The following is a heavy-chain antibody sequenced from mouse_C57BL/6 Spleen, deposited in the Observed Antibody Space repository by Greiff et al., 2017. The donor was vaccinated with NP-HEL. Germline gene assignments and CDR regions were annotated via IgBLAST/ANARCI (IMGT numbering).Heavy chain of an antibody. J-gene: IGHJ3*01. Sequence: GKLVESGGGLVKPGGSLKLSCAASGFTFSSYTMSWVRQTPEKRLEWVATISGGGGNTYYPDSVKGRFTISRDNAKNTLYLQMSSLRSEDTALYYCARNYDYDEFAYWGQGTLVTVSA. CDR3: ARNYDYDEFAY. CDR1: GFTFSSYT. CDR2: ISGGGGNT. D-gene: IGHD2-4*01. V-gene: IGHV5-9*01.